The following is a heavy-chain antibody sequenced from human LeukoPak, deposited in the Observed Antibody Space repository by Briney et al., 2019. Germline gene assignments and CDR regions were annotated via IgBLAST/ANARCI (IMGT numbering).Heavy chain of an antibody. CDR1: GFTFSTYP. Sequence: GGSLRLSCAASGFTFSTYPMSWVRQAPGEGLEWVSAISGSGGSTYYADSVKGRFTISRDNSKNTLYMQMNSLRAEDTAVYYCAKSHDSSGSDYWGQGTLVTVSS. CDR2: ISGSGGST. CDR3: AKSHDSSGSDY. V-gene: IGHV3-23*01. D-gene: IGHD3-22*01. J-gene: IGHJ4*02.